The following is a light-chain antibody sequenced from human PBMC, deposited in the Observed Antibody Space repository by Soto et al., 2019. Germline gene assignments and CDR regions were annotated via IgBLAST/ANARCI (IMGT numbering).Light chain of an antibody. CDR3: QQHGSSPGT. V-gene: IGKV3-20*01. J-gene: IGKJ1*01. Sequence: EIVLTQSPGTLSLSPGERATLSCRASQSVSSSYLAWYQQKPGQAPRLLIYGASSRATGIPDRFSGSGSGTGFTLTISRLEPENFAVYYCQQHGSSPGTFGQGTKVEIK. CDR2: GAS. CDR1: QSVSSSY.